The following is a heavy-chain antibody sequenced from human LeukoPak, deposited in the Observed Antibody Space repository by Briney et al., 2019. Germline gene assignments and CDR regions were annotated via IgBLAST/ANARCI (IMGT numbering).Heavy chain of an antibody. Sequence: SETLSLTCTVFGGSINGYYWSWIRQPPAKGLEWIGYIYYSGNTNYNPSLKSRVSISVDTSKNQFSLNLSSVTAADTAVYYCARLHFAAAEEFDPWGQGTLVTVSS. J-gene: IGHJ5*02. CDR1: GGSINGYY. V-gene: IGHV4-59*08. CDR2: IYYSGNT. D-gene: IGHD6-13*01. CDR3: ARLHFAAAEEFDP.